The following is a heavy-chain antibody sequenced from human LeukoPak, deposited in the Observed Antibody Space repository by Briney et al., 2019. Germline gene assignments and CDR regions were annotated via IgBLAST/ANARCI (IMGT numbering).Heavy chain of an antibody. Sequence: SETLSLTCTVSGGSISRGSYYWRWIRQPARRGLEWIGHIYTSGSTNYNPSLKSRVTISVDTFKNQFSLKLSSVISADTTVYYCASLDYGDYSRDYWGQGTLVTVSS. D-gene: IGHD4-17*01. CDR1: GGSISRGSYY. V-gene: IGHV4-61*09. J-gene: IGHJ4*02. CDR2: IYTSGST. CDR3: ASLDYGDYSRDY.